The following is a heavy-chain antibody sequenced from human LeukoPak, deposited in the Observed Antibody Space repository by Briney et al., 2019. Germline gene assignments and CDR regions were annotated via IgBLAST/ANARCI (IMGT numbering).Heavy chain of an antibody. CDR3: ARDPSYDQGLDY. D-gene: IGHD3-3*01. Sequence: PSETLSLTCTVSGGSISSYYWSWIRQPPGKGLEWIGYIYTSGSTNYNPSLKSRVTISVDTSKNQFSLQLRSVTPEDTAVYYCARDPSYDQGLDYWGQGTLVTVSS. CDR2: IYTSGST. V-gene: IGHV4-4*09. CDR1: GGSISSYY. J-gene: IGHJ4*02.